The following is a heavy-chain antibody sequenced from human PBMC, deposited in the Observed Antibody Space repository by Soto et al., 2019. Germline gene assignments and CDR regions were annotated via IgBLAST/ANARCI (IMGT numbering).Heavy chain of an antibody. CDR2: ISGSGGST. Sequence: PGGSLRLSCEVSGFTFSSYAMTWVRQAPGKGLEWVSGISGSGGSTYYADSVKGRFTISRDNSNNTLYLRMNSLRAEDTAVYYCAKDRSYYDSSGYFSFDYWGQGTLVTVSS. D-gene: IGHD3-22*01. V-gene: IGHV3-23*01. CDR3: AKDRSYYDSSGYFSFDY. J-gene: IGHJ4*02. CDR1: GFTFSSYA.